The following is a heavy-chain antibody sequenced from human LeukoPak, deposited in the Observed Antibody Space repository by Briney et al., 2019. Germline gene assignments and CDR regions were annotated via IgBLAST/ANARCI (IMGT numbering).Heavy chain of an antibody. J-gene: IGHJ4*02. V-gene: IGHV4-39*07. CDR1: GGSISCSGCY. CDR3: ARERDYGDY. Sequence: SETLSLTCSVSGGSISCSGCYWGWIRQPPGKGLEWIGNIYSSGSTYYNPSLKSRVIISLDTSKNQFSLKLSSMTAADTAVYYCARERDYGDYWGQGTLVTVSS. CDR2: IYSSGST.